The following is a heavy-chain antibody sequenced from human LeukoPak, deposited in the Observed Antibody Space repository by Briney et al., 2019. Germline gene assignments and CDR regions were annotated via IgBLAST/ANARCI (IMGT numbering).Heavy chain of an antibody. Sequence: GESLKISCKGSGYSFTNYWIGWVRQMPGKGLEWMGIIYPGDSDTRYSPSFQGQVTISADKSISTAYLQWSSLKASDTAMYYCARHRTVTTMDYYYYYMDVWGKGTTVTVSS. CDR3: ARHRTVTTMDYYYYYMDV. V-gene: IGHV5-51*01. D-gene: IGHD4-17*01. J-gene: IGHJ6*03. CDR1: GYSFTNYW. CDR2: IYPGDSDT.